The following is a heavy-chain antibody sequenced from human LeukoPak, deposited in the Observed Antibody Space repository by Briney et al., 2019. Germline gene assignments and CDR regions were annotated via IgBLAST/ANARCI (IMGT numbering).Heavy chain of an antibody. Sequence: SETLSLTWAVYGGSFSGYYWSWIRQPPGKGLEWIGEINHSGSTNYNPSLKSRVTISVDTSKNQFSLKLSSVTAADTAVYYCARGFDAFDIWGQGTMVTVSS. J-gene: IGHJ3*02. CDR2: INHSGST. CDR1: GGSFSGYY. CDR3: ARGFDAFDI. V-gene: IGHV4-34*01.